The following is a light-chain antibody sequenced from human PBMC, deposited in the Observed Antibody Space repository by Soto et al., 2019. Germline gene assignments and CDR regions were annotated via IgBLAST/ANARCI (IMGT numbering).Light chain of an antibody. J-gene: IGKJ1*01. V-gene: IGKV3-20*01. CDR2: GAT. Sequence: DIVLTQSPGTLSLSPGERVTLSCRASQTVRSNYLAWYQQRPGQPPRLLIYGATSRATGIPDRFSGSGSGTDFSLTISRLEPEDFAVYFCQQYDISPWTFGQGTKVEV. CDR1: QTVRSNY. CDR3: QQYDISPWT.